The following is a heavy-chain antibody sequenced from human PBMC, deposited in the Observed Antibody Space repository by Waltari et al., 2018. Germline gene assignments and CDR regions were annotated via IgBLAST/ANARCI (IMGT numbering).Heavy chain of an antibody. Sequence: QVQLVQSGAEVKKPGASVKVSCKASGYTFPSFDINWVRQATGQGLEWMGWMNPNSGYTGYAQKFQGRVTITRNTSISTAYMELSTLRSEDTAVYYCARGNGYDNSGYSAYGPYPDYWGQGTLVTVSS. D-gene: IGHD3-22*01. CDR1: GYTFPSFD. CDR3: ARGNGYDNSGYSAYGPYPDY. CDR2: MNPNSGYT. J-gene: IGHJ4*02. V-gene: IGHV1-8*01.